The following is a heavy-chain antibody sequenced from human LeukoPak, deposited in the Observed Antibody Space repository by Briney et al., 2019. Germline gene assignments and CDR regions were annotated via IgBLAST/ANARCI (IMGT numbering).Heavy chain of an antibody. Sequence: PSETLSLTCTVSSGSISSGSYYWSWIRQPAGKGLEWIGRIYTSGSTNYNPSLRSRVTISVDTSKNQFSLKLSSVTAADTAVYYCASEGQGYSYGNFDYWGQGTLVTVSS. D-gene: IGHD5-18*01. CDR1: SGSISSGSYY. CDR2: IYTSGST. CDR3: ASEGQGYSYGNFDY. V-gene: IGHV4-61*02. J-gene: IGHJ4*02.